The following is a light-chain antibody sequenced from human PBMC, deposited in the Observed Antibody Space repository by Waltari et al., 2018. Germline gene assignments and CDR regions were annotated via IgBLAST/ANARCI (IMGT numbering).Light chain of an antibody. CDR1: SSAIGAYHR. J-gene: IGLJ2*01. V-gene: IGLV2-11*01. CDR2: DVT. CDR3: SSYAGSGTLL. Sequence: QAALSQPPSMSGSPGQSVSISCPGTSSAIGAYHRVSWYQQYPGKVPKLMIFDVTQRPSGVSDRFSGSKSGNTASLTISGLQAEDEADYYCSSYAGSGTLLFGGGTRLTVL.